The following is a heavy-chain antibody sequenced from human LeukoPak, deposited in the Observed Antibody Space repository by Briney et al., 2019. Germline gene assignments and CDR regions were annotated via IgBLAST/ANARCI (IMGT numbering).Heavy chain of an antibody. CDR3: ARDSGDSSGYFDY. D-gene: IGHD3-22*01. J-gene: IGHJ4*02. Sequence: GGSLRLSCAASGFTVSSNYMSWVRQAPGKGLEWVSVIYSGGSTYYADSVEGRFTISRDNSKNTLYLQMNSLRAEDTAVYYCARDSGDSSGYFDYWGQGTLVTVSS. CDR2: IYSGGST. CDR1: GFTVSSNY. V-gene: IGHV3-66*01.